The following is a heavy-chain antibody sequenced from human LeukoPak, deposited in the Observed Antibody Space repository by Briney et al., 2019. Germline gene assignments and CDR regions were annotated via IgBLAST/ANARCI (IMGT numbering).Heavy chain of an antibody. V-gene: IGHV4-4*07. CDR1: GGSISGYY. Sequence: SETLSLTCTVSGGSISGYYWNWIRQPAGKGLEWIGRIYTSGNTNSKPSLKSRVTMSIDTSKNQFSLKLTSVTAADTAVYYCAREADYGDYWSFYYYYYMDVWGKGTTVTVSS. CDR2: IYTSGNT. J-gene: IGHJ6*03. D-gene: IGHD4-17*01. CDR3: AREADYGDYWSFYYYYYMDV.